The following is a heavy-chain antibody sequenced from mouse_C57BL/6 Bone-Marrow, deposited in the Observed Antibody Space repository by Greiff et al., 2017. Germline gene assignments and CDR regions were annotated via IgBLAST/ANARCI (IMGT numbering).Heavy chain of an antibody. J-gene: IGHJ4*01. CDR1: GYTFTDYN. V-gene: IGHV1-22*01. Sequence: VHVKQSGPELVKPGASVKMSCKASGYTFTDYNMHWVKQSHGKSLEWIGYINPNNGGTSYNQKFKGKATLTVNKSSSTAYMELRSLTSEDSAVYYCARAYYYYAMDYWGQGTSVTVSS. CDR3: ARAYYYYAMDY. CDR2: INPNNGGT. D-gene: IGHD6-5*01.